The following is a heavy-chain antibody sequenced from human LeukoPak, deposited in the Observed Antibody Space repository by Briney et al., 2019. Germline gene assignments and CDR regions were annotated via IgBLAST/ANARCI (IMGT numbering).Heavy chain of an antibody. D-gene: IGHD3-22*01. CDR2: IYYSGST. CDR3: ARGFSYHNNWFDP. CDR1: GGSISTSYYY. V-gene: IGHV4-61*01. Sequence: PSETLSLTCTVSGGSISTSYYYWSWIRQPPGKGLEWIGYIYYSGSTNYNPSLKSRVTISVDTSKNQFSLKLSSVTAADTAVYYCARGFSYHNNWFDPWGQGTLVTVSS. J-gene: IGHJ5*02.